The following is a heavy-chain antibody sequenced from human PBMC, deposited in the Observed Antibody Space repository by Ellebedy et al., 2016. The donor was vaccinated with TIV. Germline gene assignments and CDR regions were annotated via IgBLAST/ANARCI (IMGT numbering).Heavy chain of an antibody. CDR3: ARDSGSFGFDP. Sequence: AASVKVSCKASGYTFTSYDINWVRQATGQGLEWMGWMSPNRGNRGYAQKVQGRVTISRNTSISTAYMELSSLRSEDTAVYFCARDSGSFGFDPWGQGTLVTVSS. V-gene: IGHV1-8*03. CDR2: MSPNRGNR. D-gene: IGHD3-10*01. CDR1: GYTFTSYD. J-gene: IGHJ5*02.